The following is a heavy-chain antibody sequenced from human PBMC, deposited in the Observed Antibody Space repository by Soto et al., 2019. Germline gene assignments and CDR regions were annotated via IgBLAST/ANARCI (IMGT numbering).Heavy chain of an antibody. CDR1: GGSISSGGYY. Sequence: QVQLQESGPGLVKPSQTLSLTCTVSGGSISSGGYYWSWIRQHPGKGLEWIGYIYYSGSTYYNPSLRSRVTISVDTSKNRFSRKLSSVTAADTAVYYCARVGVATGGDYWGQGTLVTVSS. V-gene: IGHV4-31*03. CDR3: ARVGVATGGDY. J-gene: IGHJ4*02. CDR2: IYYSGST. D-gene: IGHD5-12*01.